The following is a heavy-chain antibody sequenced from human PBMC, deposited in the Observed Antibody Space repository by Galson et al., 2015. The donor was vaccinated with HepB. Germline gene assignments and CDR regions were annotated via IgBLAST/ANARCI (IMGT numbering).Heavy chain of an antibody. D-gene: IGHD3-3*01. CDR1: GYTFTSYG. J-gene: IGHJ6*02. CDR2: IRAYNGNT. V-gene: IGHV1-18*04. CDR3: ARGRAWDYDGFWSGKTYFGMDV. Sequence: SVKASCKGSGYTFTSYGISGVRQAPVEGLERRRWIRAYNGNTKPAQKLQGRVTMTTDTSTSTAYMELRSLRSDDTAVYYCARGRAWDYDGFWSGKTYFGMDVWGQGTTVTVSS.